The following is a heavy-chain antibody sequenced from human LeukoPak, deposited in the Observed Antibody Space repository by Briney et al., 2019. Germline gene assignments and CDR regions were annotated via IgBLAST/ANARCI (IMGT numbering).Heavy chain of an antibody. Sequence: SETLSLTCTVSGGSISSYYWSWIRQPPGKGLEWIGYIYYSGSTNYNPSLKSRGTISVATSKNQFSLKLSSVTAADTAVYYCARDRNSSGVFFDYWGQGTLVTVSS. CDR1: GGSISSYY. V-gene: IGHV4-59*01. J-gene: IGHJ4*02. CDR3: ARDRNSSGVFFDY. D-gene: IGHD6-19*01. CDR2: IYYSGST.